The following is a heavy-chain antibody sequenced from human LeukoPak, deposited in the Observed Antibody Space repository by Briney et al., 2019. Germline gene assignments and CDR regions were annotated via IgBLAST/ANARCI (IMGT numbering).Heavy chain of an antibody. V-gene: IGHV3-7*01. CDR3: ARAWVEYSGYEIDY. D-gene: IGHD5-12*01. CDR1: GFTFSSYW. J-gene: IGHJ4*02. Sequence: PGGSLRLSCAASGFTFSSYWMTWVRQAPGKGLEWVANIKQDGSEKYYVDSVKGRFTISRDNAKNSLYLQMNSLRAEDTAVYYCARAWVEYSGYEIDYWGQGTLVTVSS. CDR2: IKQDGSEK.